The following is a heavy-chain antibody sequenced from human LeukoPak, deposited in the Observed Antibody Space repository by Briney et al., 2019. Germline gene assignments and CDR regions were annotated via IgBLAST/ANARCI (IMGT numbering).Heavy chain of an antibody. J-gene: IGHJ5*02. D-gene: IGHD4-17*01. CDR3: AREWGHYDYGDYDRKNNWFDP. V-gene: IGHV1-69*01. CDR1: GGTFSSYA. CDR2: IVPIFGTA. Sequence: SVKVSCKASGGTFSSYAISWVRQAPGQGLEWMGGIVPIFGTANYAQKFQGRVTITADESTSTAYMELSSLRSEDTAVYYCAREWGHYDYGDYDRKNNWFDPWGQGTLVTVSS.